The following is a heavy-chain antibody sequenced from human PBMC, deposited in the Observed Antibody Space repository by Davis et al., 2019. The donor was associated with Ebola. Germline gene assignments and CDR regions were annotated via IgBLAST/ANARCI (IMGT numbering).Heavy chain of an antibody. V-gene: IGHV3-53*04. Sequence: GESLKISCAASGFTVSSNYMSWVRQAPGKGLEWVSVIYSGGSTYYADSVKGRFTISRHNSKKTLYLQMNSLRAEDTAVHYCARDAISGGFDPWGQGTLVTVSS. D-gene: IGHD3-10*01. CDR2: IYSGGST. CDR3: ARDAISGGFDP. CDR1: GFTVSSNY. J-gene: IGHJ5*02.